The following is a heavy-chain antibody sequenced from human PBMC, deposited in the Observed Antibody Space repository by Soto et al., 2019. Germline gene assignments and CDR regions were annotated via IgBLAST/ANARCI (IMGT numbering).Heavy chain of an antibody. CDR1: GGSFSGYY. CDR2: INHSGST. V-gene: IGHV4-34*01. CDR3: ASKNCSGGSCYSARYYYGMDV. J-gene: IGHJ6*02. Sequence: PSETLSLTCAVYGGSFSGYYWSWIRQPPGKGLEWIGEINHSGSTNYNPSLKSRVTISVDTSKNQFSLKLSSVTAADTAVYYCASKNCSGGSCYSARYYYGMDVWGQGTTVTVSS. D-gene: IGHD2-15*01.